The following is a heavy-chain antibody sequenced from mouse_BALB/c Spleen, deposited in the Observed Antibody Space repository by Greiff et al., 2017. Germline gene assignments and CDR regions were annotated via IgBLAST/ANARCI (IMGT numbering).Heavy chain of an antibody. J-gene: IGHJ2*01. V-gene: IGHV1-7*01. CDR2: INPSTGYT. CDR3: ARADYDGVYFDY. Sequence: VQLQESGAELAKPGASVKMSCKASGYTFTSYWMHWVKQRPGQGLEWIGYINPSTGYTEYNQKFKDKATLTADKSSSTAYMQLSSLTSEDSAVYYCARADYDGVYFDYWGQGTTLTVSS. D-gene: IGHD2-4*01. CDR1: GYTFTSYW.